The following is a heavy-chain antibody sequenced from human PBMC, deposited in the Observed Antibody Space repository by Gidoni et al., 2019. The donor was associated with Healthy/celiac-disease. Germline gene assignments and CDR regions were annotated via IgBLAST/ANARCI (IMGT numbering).Heavy chain of an antibody. CDR3: ARDAGYSSGWTKIYYFDY. CDR2: IYYSGST. Sequence: QVQLQESGPGLVKPSETLSLTCTVSGGSICSYYWSWIRQPPGKGLEWIGYIYYSGSTNYNPSLKSRVTISVDTSKNQFSLKLSSVTAADTAVYYCARDAGYSSGWTKIYYFDYWGQGTLVTVSS. J-gene: IGHJ4*02. V-gene: IGHV4-59*01. D-gene: IGHD6-19*01. CDR1: GGSICSYY.